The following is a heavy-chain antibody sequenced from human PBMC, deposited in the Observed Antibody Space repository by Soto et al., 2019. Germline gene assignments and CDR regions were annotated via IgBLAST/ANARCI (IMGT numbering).Heavy chain of an antibody. CDR2: IKQDGSEK. Sequence: GGSLGLSCAASGFTFSSYWMSGVRQAPGKGLEWVANIKQDGSEKYYVDSVKGRFTISRDNAKNSLYLQMNSLRAEDTAVYYCAREEATDAFDIWGQGTMVTVSS. J-gene: IGHJ3*02. D-gene: IGHD5-12*01. V-gene: IGHV3-7*01. CDR1: GFTFSSYW. CDR3: AREEATDAFDI.